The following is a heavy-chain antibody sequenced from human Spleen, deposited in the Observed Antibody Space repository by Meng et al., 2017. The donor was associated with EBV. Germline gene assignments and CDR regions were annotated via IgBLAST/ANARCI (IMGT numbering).Heavy chain of an antibody. V-gene: IGHV4-39*01. J-gene: IGHJ5*02. CDR2: VHYTGST. CDR1: GDSIVSFYD. D-gene: IGHD6-19*01. CDR3: ARPFPSWQSPRLDPFGA. Sequence: RESVPGQVKTSATLSLPCNVSGDSIVSFYDWGWIRQPPGRGLEWIGSVHYTGSTYYSPSLKSRVTVSVDTSKNQFSLRLTSVTAADTAVYYCARPFPSWQSPRLDPFGAWGQGTLVTVSS.